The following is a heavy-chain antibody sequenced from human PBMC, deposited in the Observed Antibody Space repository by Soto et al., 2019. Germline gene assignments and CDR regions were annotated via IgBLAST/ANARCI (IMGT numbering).Heavy chain of an antibody. CDR2: IKSKTDGGTT. J-gene: IGHJ6*03. D-gene: IGHD3-3*01. V-gene: IGHV3-15*01. Sequence: PGGSLRLSCAASGFTFSNAWMSWVRQAPGKGLEWVGRIKSKTDGGTTDYAAPVKGRLTISRDDSKNTLYLQMNSLKTEDTAVYYCTTRAIYDFWSGPYYYYYMDVWGKGTTVTVSS. CDR1: GFTFSNAW. CDR3: TTRAIYDFWSGPYYYYYMDV.